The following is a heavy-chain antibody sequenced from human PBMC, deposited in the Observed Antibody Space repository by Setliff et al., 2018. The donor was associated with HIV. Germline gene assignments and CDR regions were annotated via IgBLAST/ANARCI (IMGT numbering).Heavy chain of an antibody. CDR1: GGSFSGHY. CDR3: ARTRALQSDNWSPFDK. V-gene: IGHV4-34*01. J-gene: IGHJ4*02. Sequence: TLSLTCAVYGGSFSGHYWSWIRQSPRLGLEWIGDISDSGSITYNPSLKSRVAISVDTSKNQFSLKLLSVTAADTAVYFCARTRALQSDNWSPFDKWGQGSLVTVSS. D-gene: IGHD1-1*01. CDR2: ISDSGSI.